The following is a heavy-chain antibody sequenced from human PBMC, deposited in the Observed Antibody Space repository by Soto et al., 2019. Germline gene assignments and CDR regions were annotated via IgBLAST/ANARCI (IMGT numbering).Heavy chain of an antibody. J-gene: IGHJ3*02. CDR3: ARGGFSTPWLGAGAFDI. CDR2: IYYSGNT. CDR1: GGSISSYH. Sequence: QVQLQESGPGLVKPSETLSLTCTVSGGSISSYHWSWIRQPPGKGLGWIGYIYYSGNTNYNPSLNSRVTNSVDTSKTKFSLKRSSVPAADTAGYYCARGGFSTPWLGAGAFDIWGQGTMVTVSS. D-gene: IGHD3-10*01. V-gene: IGHV4-59*08.